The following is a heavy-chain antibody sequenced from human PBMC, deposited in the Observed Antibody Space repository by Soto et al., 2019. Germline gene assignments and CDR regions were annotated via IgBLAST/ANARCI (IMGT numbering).Heavy chain of an antibody. CDR3: AKDVVVGATTGLGDYYYYYGMDV. J-gene: IGHJ6*02. CDR2: ISYDGSNK. V-gene: IGHV3-30*18. CDR1: GFTFSSYG. Sequence: QVQLVESGGGVVQPGRSLRLSCAASGFTFSSYGMHWVRQAPGKGLEWVAVISYDGSNKYYADSVKGRFTISRDNSKNTLYLQMNSQRAEDTAVYYCAKDVVVGATTGLGDYYYYYGMDVWGQGTTVNVSS. D-gene: IGHD1-26*01.